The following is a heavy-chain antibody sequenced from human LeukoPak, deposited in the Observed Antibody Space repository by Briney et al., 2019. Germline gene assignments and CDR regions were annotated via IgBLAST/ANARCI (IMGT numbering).Heavy chain of an antibody. J-gene: IGHJ3*02. CDR2: INPNSGGT. D-gene: IGHD3-9*01. CDR3: ARDRNFDWGPRTAFDI. V-gene: IGHV1-2*04. CDR1: GYTFTGYY. Sequence: GASVKVSCKASGYTFTGYYMRWVRQAPGQGLEWMGWINPNSGGTNYAQKFQGWVTMTRDTSISTAYMELSRLRSDDTAVYYCARDRNFDWGPRTAFDIWGQGTMVTVSS.